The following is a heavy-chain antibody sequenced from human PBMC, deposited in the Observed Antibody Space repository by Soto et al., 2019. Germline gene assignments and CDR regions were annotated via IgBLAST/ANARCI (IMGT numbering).Heavy chain of an antibody. V-gene: IGHV3-74*01. CDR3: ARGWFGPDV. J-gene: IGHJ6*04. CDR1: GFTFSGRS. Sequence: EVQLVESGGGLVQPGGSLRLSCAASGFTFSGRSMHWVRQAPGKGLVWVSGIDNAGTDSTYADSVKGRFTSSRDNXXXXXYLQMNSLRVEDTAVYYCARGWFGPDVWGKGTTVTVSS. D-gene: IGHD3-10*01. CDR2: IDNAGTDS.